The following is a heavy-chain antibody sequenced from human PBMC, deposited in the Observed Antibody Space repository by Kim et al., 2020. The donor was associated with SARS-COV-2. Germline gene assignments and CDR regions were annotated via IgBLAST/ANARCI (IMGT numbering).Heavy chain of an antibody. J-gene: IGHJ4*02. Sequence: GGSLRLSCAASGFTFSTYAMNWVRQAPGKGLEWVSAISEIGGTFYADYVRGCFISSRDNSKNTPNLQMNTLRADDSAVYYCAKRNLAGRPGAFDYWGQG. CDR3: AKRNLAGRPGAFDY. D-gene: IGHD3-10*01. CDR2: ISEIGGT. V-gene: IGHV3-23*01. CDR1: GFTFSTYA.